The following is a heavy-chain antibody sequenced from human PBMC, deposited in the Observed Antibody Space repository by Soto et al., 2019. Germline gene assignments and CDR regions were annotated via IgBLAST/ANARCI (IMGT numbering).Heavy chain of an antibody. CDR1: GYTFTGYY. Sequence: ASVKVSCKASGYTFTGYYMHWVRQAPGQGLEWMGWINPNSGGTNYAQKFQGWVTMTRDTSISTAYMELSRLRSDDTAVYYCARVDSSGFRLVRGPVDYWGQGTLVTVSS. J-gene: IGHJ4*02. V-gene: IGHV1-2*04. CDR2: INPNSGGT. D-gene: IGHD6-19*01. CDR3: ARVDSSGFRLVRGPVDY.